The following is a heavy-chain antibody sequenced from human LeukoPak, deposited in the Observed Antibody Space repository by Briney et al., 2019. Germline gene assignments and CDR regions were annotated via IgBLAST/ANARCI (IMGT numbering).Heavy chain of an antibody. CDR2: ISSGGST. V-gene: IGHV4-59*01. J-gene: IGHJ4*02. CDR1: GASITRYF. CDR3: ARGDDYKSTLFDY. Sequence: PSETLSLTCTVSGASITRYFWNWIRQPPGQELEWIGYISSGGSTNYNPSLKSRVTISIDTSKNQFSLKLTSATAADTAVYYCARGDDYKSTLFDYWGQGTLVTVSS. D-gene: IGHD5-12*01.